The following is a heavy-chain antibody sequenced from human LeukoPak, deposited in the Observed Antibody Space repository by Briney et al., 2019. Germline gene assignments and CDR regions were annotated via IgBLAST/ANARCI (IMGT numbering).Heavy chain of an antibody. Sequence: SVKVSCRASGGTFNNKGVNWVRQAPGQGLEWMGKIIPIFDTVHYAQKFQGRVTITADESTRSVYMELSSLRSEDTAVYFCATFTHYYDSSGPGALDIWGQGTMVTVSS. CDR2: IIPIFDTV. V-gene: IGHV1-69*13. J-gene: IGHJ3*02. CDR3: ATFTHYYDSSGPGALDI. D-gene: IGHD3-22*01. CDR1: GGTFNNKG.